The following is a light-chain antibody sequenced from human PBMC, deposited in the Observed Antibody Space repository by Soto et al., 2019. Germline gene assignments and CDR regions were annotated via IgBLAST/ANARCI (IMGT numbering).Light chain of an antibody. CDR3: QQTYSTPRT. Sequence: DIQMTQSPSSLSASVGDRVTITCRASQSISNYLNWYQQKPGKAPKLLMYGTSSLQSGVPSRFGGSGSGTDFTLTISSLQPEDFATYYCQQTYSTPRTFGQGTKVEIK. J-gene: IGKJ1*01. V-gene: IGKV1-39*01. CDR2: GTS. CDR1: QSISNY.